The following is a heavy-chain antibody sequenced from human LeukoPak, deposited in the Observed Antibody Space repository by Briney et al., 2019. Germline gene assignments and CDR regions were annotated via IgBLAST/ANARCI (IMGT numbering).Heavy chain of an antibody. CDR2: IYYGGST. CDR1: GDSIGSYY. V-gene: IGHV4-59*01. CDR3: ARGRARDGSYPLFDS. J-gene: IGHJ5*01. Sequence: PSETLSLTCSVSGDSIGSYYWTWIRQSPGKGLEWIGYIYYGGSTKYSPSLKSRVNISVDTSNNQFSLHLRSVSAADTAIYYCARGRARDGSYPLFDSRGQGTLFTASS. D-gene: IGHD3-16*02.